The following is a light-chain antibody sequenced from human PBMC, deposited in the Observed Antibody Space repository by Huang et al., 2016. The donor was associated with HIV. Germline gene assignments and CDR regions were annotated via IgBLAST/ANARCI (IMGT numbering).Light chain of an antibody. CDR3: QQYYDWPPIT. J-gene: IGKJ5*01. CDR1: QSVNNN. Sequence: EIVMTQSPATLSVSPGERVTLSCRASQSVNNNLAWYQQKPGQAPRLLIYGVSTRATGIPARFSGRGSGTEFTLTINSLQSEDFAIYYCQQYYDWPPITFGQGTRLEIK. CDR2: GVS. V-gene: IGKV3-15*01.